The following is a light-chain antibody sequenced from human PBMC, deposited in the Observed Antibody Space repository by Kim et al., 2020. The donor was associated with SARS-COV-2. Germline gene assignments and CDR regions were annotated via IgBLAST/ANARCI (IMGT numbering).Light chain of an antibody. CDR3: ETWDSNIQV. CDR2: VEGSGSY. J-gene: IGLJ3*02. V-gene: IGLV4-60*03. CDR1: SGHSNNS. Sequence: VKLTCSLCSGHSNNSFVWNQQQLRKTPRFLMKVEGSGSYTRGGGFPYRSSGSTSGADRYLIFATRHSEDEADYYCETWDSNIQVFGGGTQLTVL.